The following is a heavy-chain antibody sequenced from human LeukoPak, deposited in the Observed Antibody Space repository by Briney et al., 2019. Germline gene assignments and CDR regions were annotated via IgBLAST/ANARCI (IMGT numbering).Heavy chain of an antibody. V-gene: IGHV3-7*04. CDR3: ARGFGVVID. J-gene: IGHJ4*02. CDR2: IKQDGSEK. CDR1: GLTFSSYW. Sequence: GGSLRLSCAASGLTFSSYWMSWVRQAPGKGLEWVANIKQDGSEKYYVDSVKGRFTISRDNAKNSLYLQMNSLRAEDTAVYYCARGFGVVIDWGQGTLVTVSS. D-gene: IGHD3-3*01.